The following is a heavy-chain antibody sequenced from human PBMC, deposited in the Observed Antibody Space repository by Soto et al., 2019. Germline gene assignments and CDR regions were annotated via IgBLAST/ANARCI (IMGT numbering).Heavy chain of an antibody. V-gene: IGHV3-30-3*01. CDR1: GFTFSSYA. J-gene: IGHJ4*02. D-gene: IGHD6-13*01. CDR3: ARALRIAAAAVGY. Sequence: LRLSCAASGFTFSSYAMHWVRQAPGKGLEWVAVISYDGSNKYYADSVKGRFTISRDNSKNTLYLQMNSLRAEDTAVYYCARALRIAAAAVGYWGQGTLVTVSS. CDR2: ISYDGSNK.